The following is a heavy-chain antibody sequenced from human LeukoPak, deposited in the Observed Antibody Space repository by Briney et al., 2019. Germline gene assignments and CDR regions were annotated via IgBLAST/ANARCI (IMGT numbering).Heavy chain of an antibody. J-gene: IGHJ3*02. CDR2: ISGSGGST. CDR1: GFTFSSYG. CDR3: ARRGTLPRRAFDI. D-gene: IGHD2/OR15-2a*01. V-gene: IGHV3-23*01. Sequence: GGSLRLSCAASGFTFSSYGMSWVRQAPGKGLEWVSAISGSGGSTYYADSVKGRFTISRDNSKNTLYLQMNSLRAEDTAVYYCARRGTLPRRAFDIWGQGTMVTVSS.